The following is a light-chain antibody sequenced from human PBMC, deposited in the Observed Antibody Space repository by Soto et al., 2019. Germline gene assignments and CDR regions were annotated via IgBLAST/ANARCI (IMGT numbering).Light chain of an antibody. V-gene: IGKV1-39*01. CDR3: QLSYSTPGT. CDR1: QSISSY. J-gene: IGKJ1*01. Sequence: DIQMTQSPSSLSASVGDRVTITCRASQSISSYLNWYQQKPGKAPKLQIYAAASWRSGLPSRVSGSGAGTDFTVTISSRQPEDFAIYYHQLSYSTPGTCGRGTNGEIK. CDR2: AAA.